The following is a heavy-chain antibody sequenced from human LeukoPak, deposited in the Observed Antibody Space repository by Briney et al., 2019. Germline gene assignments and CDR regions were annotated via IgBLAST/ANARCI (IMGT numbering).Heavy chain of an antibody. CDR3: ARGWYYFDY. D-gene: IGHD6-13*01. J-gene: IGHJ4*02. CDR1: GFTFSSYA. CDR2: ISYDGSNK. V-gene: IGHV3-30-3*01. Sequence: GGSLRLSCAASGFTFSSYAMHWVRQAPGKGLEWVAVISYDGSNKYYADSVKGRFTISRDNSKNTLYLQMNSLRAEDTAVYYCARGWYYFDYWGQGILVTVSS.